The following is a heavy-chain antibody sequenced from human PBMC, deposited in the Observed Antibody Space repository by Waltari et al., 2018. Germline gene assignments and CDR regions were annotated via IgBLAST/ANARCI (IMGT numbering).Heavy chain of an antibody. Sequence: QVQLQQWGAGLLMPSETLSLTCVVYGGSFSGYYWRWIRQPPGKGLEWIGEINHSGSTNYNASLKSRVTILGDTSKNQFSLKLSSVSAADTAVYYCARGQWQPRFDPWGQGTLVTVSS. CDR2: INHSGST. CDR1: GGSFSGYY. D-gene: IGHD6-19*01. V-gene: IGHV4-34*01. J-gene: IGHJ5*02. CDR3: ARGQWQPRFDP.